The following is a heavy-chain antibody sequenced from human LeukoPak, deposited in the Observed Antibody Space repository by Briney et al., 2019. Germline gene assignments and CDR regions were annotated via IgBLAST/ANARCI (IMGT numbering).Heavy chain of an antibody. CDR1: WFTVSSKY. CDR3: ASVTMVRGPHFDY. V-gene: IGHV3-53*01. J-gene: IGHJ4*02. CDR2: MYSGGST. Sequence: PGASLTLSWAASWFTVSSKYMSWVRQAPGKGLEWVSFMYSGGSTYYADSVEGRFTISRDSSKNTVYLQMSSLRAEDTAVYYCASVTMVRGPHFDYWGQGTLVTVSS. D-gene: IGHD3-10*01.